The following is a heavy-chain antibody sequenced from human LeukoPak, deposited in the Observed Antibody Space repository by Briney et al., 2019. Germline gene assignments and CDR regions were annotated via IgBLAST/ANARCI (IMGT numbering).Heavy chain of an antibody. CDR2: IYYSGNA. CDR3: ARSWYYGSGRYYPDWFDP. CDR1: GGSIRSSSYY. D-gene: IGHD3-10*01. Sequence: PSETLSLTCTVSGGSIRSSSYYWGWIRPPPGKGLEWIGSIYYSGNAYYNPSLRRRDSISVDTSKNHFPLKLRSVTAADTAVYYCARSWYYGSGRYYPDWFDPWGQGTLVTVSS. V-gene: IGHV4-39*02. J-gene: IGHJ5*02.